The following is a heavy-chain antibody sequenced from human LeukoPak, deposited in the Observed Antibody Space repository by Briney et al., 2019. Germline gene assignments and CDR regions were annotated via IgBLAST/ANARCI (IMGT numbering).Heavy chain of an antibody. D-gene: IGHD1-26*01. CDR3: ATGQTAERYSGSYYGLYAFDI. V-gene: IGHV1-24*01. Sequence: ASVKVSCKVSGYTLTELSMHWVRQAPGKGLEWMGGFDPEDGETIYAQKFQGRVTMTEDTSTDTAYMELSSLRSEDTAVYYCATGQTAERYSGSYYGLYAFDIWGQGTMVTVSS. J-gene: IGHJ3*02. CDR1: GYTLTELS. CDR2: FDPEDGET.